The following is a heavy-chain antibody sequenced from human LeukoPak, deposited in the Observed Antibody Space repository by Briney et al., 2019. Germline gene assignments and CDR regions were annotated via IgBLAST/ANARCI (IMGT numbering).Heavy chain of an antibody. CDR3: ARGPLGKLDY. CDR1: GGTFSSPA. D-gene: IGHD4-23*01. CDR2: IIPIFGTA. J-gene: IGHJ4*02. Sequence: SAKVSCKAYGGTFSSPAISRVRQALGQGLEWMGGIIPIFGTANYAQKFQGRVTITADKSTSTAYMELSSLRSEDTAVYYCARGPLGKLDYWGQGTLVTVSS. V-gene: IGHV1-69*06.